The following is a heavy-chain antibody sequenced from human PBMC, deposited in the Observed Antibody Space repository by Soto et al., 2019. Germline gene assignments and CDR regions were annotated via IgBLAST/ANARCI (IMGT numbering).Heavy chain of an antibody. Sequence: VQLVESGGGIVQPGGSLRLSCAASGFTFSSYWMHWVRQDPGKGLVWVSRINFDGSSTSYADSVKGRFTISRDSAKNTLYLQMNSLRAEDTAVYYCARGRYSYGEFDYWGQGTLVTVSS. CDR3: ARGRYSYGEFDY. D-gene: IGHD5-18*01. V-gene: IGHV3-74*01. CDR2: INFDGSST. CDR1: GFTFSSYW. J-gene: IGHJ4*02.